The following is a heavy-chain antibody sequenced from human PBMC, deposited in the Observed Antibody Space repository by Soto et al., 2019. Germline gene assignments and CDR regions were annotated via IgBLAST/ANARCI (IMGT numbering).Heavy chain of an antibody. D-gene: IGHD1-1*01. CDR3: ANVQDV. CDR2: IYHSGST. J-gene: IGHJ6*02. V-gene: IGHV4-30-2*01. CDR1: GGCISSGGYS. Sequence: PSENLSLTCAVSGGCISSGGYSWSWMRQPPGKGLEWIGYIYHSGSTYYNPSLKSRVTISVDRSKNQFSLKLSSVTAADTCFDYYANVQDVWGQGTTVTVS.